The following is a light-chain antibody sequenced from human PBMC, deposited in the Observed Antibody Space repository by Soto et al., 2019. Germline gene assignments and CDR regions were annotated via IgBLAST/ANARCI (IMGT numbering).Light chain of an antibody. V-gene: IGKV3-20*01. CDR3: KHYGSSPLT. CDR1: QSVSSSY. Sequence: EIVLTQSPGTLSLSPGERATLSCRASQSVSSSYLAWYQQKPGQAPRLLLYDASSSAPGIPDRFSGSGSGTDFTLTISRLEPEDVAVYYCKHYGSSPLTFGGGTKVEIK. J-gene: IGKJ4*01. CDR2: DAS.